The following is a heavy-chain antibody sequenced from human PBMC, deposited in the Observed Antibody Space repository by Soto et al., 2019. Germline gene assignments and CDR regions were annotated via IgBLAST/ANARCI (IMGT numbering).Heavy chain of an antibody. CDR1: GGSISSYY. CDR3: ARVDGYNQEFDY. Sequence: PSETLSLTCTVSGGSISSYYWSWIRQPPGKGLEWIGYIYYSGSTNYNPSLKSRVTISVDTSKNQFSLKLSSVTAADTAVYYCARVDGYNQEFDYWGQGTLVTVSS. J-gene: IGHJ4*02. CDR2: IYYSGST. D-gene: IGHD5-12*01. V-gene: IGHV4-59*08.